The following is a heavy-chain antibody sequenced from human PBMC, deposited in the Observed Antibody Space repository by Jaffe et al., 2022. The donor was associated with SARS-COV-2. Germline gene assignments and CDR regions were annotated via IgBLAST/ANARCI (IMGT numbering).Heavy chain of an antibody. Sequence: EVQLVQSGAEVKKPGESLKISCKGSGYSFTSYWIGWVRQMPGKGLEWMGIIYPGDSDTRYSPSFQGQVTISADKSISTAYLQWSSLKASDTAMYYCARLVGLEWLFPPVGALDHWGQGTLVTVSS. CDR1: GYSFTSYW. D-gene: IGHD3-3*01. CDR2: IYPGDSDT. CDR3: ARLVGLEWLFPPVGALDH. J-gene: IGHJ4*02. V-gene: IGHV5-51*01.